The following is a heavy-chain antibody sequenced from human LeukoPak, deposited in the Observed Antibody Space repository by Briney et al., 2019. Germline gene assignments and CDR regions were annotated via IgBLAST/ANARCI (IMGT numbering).Heavy chain of an antibody. CDR2: VRDSGSTT. CDR1: GFTFSSHA. J-gene: IGHJ6*04. D-gene: IGHD2-21*01. CDR3: ARPGCGGNCYHRMDV. V-gene: IGHV3-23*01. Sequence: PTGGSLRLSCADSGFTFSSHAMTWVRQAPGKGLEWVSAVRDSGSTTFYADSVKDRFAISRDDSRNTLFLQMNSLRADDTAVYYCARPGCGGNCYHRMDVWGKGTTVTVSS.